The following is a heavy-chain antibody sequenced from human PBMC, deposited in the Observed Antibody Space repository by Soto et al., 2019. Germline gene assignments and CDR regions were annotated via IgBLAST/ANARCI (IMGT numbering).Heavy chain of an antibody. D-gene: IGHD2-2*02. V-gene: IGHV3-30-3*01. CDR3: AREGLVPAATPWFDY. CDR1: GFTFSSYA. J-gene: IGHJ4*02. CDR2: ISYDGSNK. Sequence: ESGGGVVQPGRSLRLSCAASGFTFSSYAMHWVRQAPGKGLEWVAVISYDGSNKYYADSVKGRFTISRDNSKNTLYLQMNRLRAEDTAVYYCAREGLVPAATPWFDYWGQGTLVTVSS.